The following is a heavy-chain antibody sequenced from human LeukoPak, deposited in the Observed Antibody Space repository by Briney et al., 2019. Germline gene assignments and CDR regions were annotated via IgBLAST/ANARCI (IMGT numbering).Heavy chain of an antibody. CDR3: ARVGPATVTPLFDY. V-gene: IGHV4-59*01. D-gene: IGHD4-17*01. J-gene: IGHJ4*02. Sequence: SETLSLTCAVYGGSFSSYYWSWIRQPPGKGLEWIGYIYYSGSTNYNPSLKSRVTISVDTSKNQFSLKLSSVTAADTAVYYCARVGPATVTPLFDYWGQGTLVTVSS. CDR2: IYYSGST. CDR1: GGSFSSYY.